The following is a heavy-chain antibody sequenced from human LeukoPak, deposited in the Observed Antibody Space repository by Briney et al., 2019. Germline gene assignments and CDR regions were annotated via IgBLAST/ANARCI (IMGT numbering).Heavy chain of an antibody. Sequence: GGSLRLSCAASEFTFSSYGMTWVRQAPGKGLEWVSSISSSSSYIYYADSVKGRFTISRDNAKNSLYLQMNSLRAEDTAVYYCARGYCSGGSCYFDYWGQGTLVTVSS. CDR2: ISSSSSYI. CDR1: EFTFSSYG. D-gene: IGHD2-15*01. J-gene: IGHJ4*02. CDR3: ARGYCSGGSCYFDY. V-gene: IGHV3-21*01.